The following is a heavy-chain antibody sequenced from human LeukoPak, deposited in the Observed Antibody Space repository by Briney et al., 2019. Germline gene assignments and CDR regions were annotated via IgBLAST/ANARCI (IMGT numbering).Heavy chain of an antibody. J-gene: IGHJ3*02. CDR1: GFTFSSHA. Sequence: GGSLRLSCAASGFTFSSHAMSWVRQAPGKGLEWVSSISEVGYTTQYADPVKGRFTISRDNSNNALYLQMSSLRAEDTAVYYCAKYQEVVRSAFDMWGQGTMVAVSS. CDR3: AKYQEVVRSAFDM. V-gene: IGHV3-23*01. D-gene: IGHD3-10*01. CDR2: ISEVGYTT.